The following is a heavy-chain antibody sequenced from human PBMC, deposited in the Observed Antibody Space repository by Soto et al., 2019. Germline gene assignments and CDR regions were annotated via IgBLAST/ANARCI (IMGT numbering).Heavy chain of an antibody. CDR2: MNPNSGNT. V-gene: IGHV1-8*01. CDR3: ARDRDGYNRNAFDI. CDR1: GYTFTSYD. J-gene: IGHJ3*02. Sequence: GASVKVSCKASGYTFTSYDINWVRQATGQGLKWMGWMNPNSGNTGYAQKFQGRVTMTRNTSISTAYMELSSLRSEDTAVYYCARDRDGYNRNAFDIWGQGTMVTVSS. D-gene: IGHD1-1*01.